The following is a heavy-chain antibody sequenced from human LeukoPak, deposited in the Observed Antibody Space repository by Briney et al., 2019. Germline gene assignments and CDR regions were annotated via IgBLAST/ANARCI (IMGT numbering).Heavy chain of an antibody. CDR2: VRNDGGDK. V-gene: IGHV3-30-3*01. CDR1: GFIFGHYA. CDR3: TRETESQLLSNPFHI. D-gene: IGHD4-23*01. Sequence: GGSLRLSCAASGFIFGHYAVHWVRQAPGKGLGWVAVVRNDGGDKYYADSVKGRFIVSRDNSKNTLYLQMNNLRPEDTAVYYCTRETESQLLSNPFHIWGQGTMVTVSS. J-gene: IGHJ3*02.